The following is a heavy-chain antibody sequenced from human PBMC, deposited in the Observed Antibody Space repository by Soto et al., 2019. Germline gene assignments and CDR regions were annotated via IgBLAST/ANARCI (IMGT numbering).Heavy chain of an antibody. J-gene: IGHJ4*02. V-gene: IGHV3-23*01. Sequence: GGSLRLSCAASGFTFNNYAMSWVRQAPGKWLEWVSGISGSGTYTYFADSVRGRFTISRDNSKNTLFLQMSSLRAEDTAIYYCAKSASGYYQLIDYWGQGXLVTVYS. CDR3: AKSASGYYQLIDY. CDR2: ISGSGTYT. CDR1: GFTFNNYA. D-gene: IGHD5-12*01.